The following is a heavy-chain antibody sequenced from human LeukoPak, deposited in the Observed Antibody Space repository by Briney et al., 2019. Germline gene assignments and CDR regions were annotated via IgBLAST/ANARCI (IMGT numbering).Heavy chain of an antibody. CDR3: ARVGGYSYGGKGFDY. D-gene: IGHD5-18*01. V-gene: IGHV1-46*01. CDR2: INPSGGST. CDR1: GYTFTSYY. J-gene: IGHJ4*02. Sequence: ASVRVSCKASGYTFTSYYMHWVRQAPGQGLEWMGTINPSGGSTSYAQKFQGRVTMTRDTSTSTVYMELSSLRPEDTAVYYCARVGGYSYGGKGFDYWGQGTLVTVSS.